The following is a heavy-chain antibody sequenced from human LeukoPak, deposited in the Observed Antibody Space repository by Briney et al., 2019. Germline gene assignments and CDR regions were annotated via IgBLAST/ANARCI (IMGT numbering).Heavy chain of an antibody. CDR1: GYTFTGYY. D-gene: IGHD6-13*01. CDR2: INPNSGGT. Sequence: ASVKVSCKASGYTFTGYYMHWVRQAPGQGLEWMGCINPNSGGTNYAQKFQDRVTMTRDTSISTAYMELSRLRSDDTAVYYCARAIAGAGSKGYFDYWGQGTLVTVSS. CDR3: ARAIAGAGSKGYFDY. V-gene: IGHV1-2*02. J-gene: IGHJ4*02.